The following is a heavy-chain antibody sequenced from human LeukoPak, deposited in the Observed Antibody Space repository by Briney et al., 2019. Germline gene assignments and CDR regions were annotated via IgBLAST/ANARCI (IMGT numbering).Heavy chain of an antibody. J-gene: IGHJ4*02. V-gene: IGHV1-18*04. CDR1: GYTFTGYY. D-gene: IGHD5-12*01. CDR3: ARDDALVATGSFDY. CDR2: ISAYNGNT. Sequence: ASVKVSCKASGYTFTGYYMHWVRQAPGQGLEWMGWISAYNGNTNYAQKLQGRVTMTTDTSTSTAYMELRSLRSDDTAVYYCARDDALVATGSFDYWGQGTLVTVSS.